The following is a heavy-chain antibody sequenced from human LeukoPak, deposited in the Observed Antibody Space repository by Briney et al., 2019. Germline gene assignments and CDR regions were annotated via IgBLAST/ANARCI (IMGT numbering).Heavy chain of an antibody. CDR3: AKGVGVYTNWFDP. V-gene: IGHV3-23*01. D-gene: IGHD3-10*01. Sequence: SGGSLRLSCAASGFSFSTYAMTWVRQAPGKGLEWVSTITGSGGSTYYADYVKGRFTISRDNSKNTLYVQMNSLRAEDTAVYYCAKGVGVYTNWFDPWGQGTLVTVSS. J-gene: IGHJ5*02. CDR2: ITGSGGST. CDR1: GFSFSTYA.